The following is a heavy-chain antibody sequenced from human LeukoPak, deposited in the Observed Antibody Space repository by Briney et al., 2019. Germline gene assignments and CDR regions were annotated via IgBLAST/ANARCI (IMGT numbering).Heavy chain of an antibody. CDR3: ARDMRGAAAADDAFDI. CDR1: GYTFTSCD. V-gene: IGHV1-8*02. D-gene: IGHD6-13*01. Sequence: ASVKVSCKASGYTFTSCDINWVRQATGQGLQWMGWMNPNSGDTGYAQNCQGRISITRNNSISTAYMELSGLRAEDTDVYYCARDMRGAAAADDAFDIWGQGTMVTVSS. J-gene: IGHJ3*02. CDR2: MNPNSGDT.